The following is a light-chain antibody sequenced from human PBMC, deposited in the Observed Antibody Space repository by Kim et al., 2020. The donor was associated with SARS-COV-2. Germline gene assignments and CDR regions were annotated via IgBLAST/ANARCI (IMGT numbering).Light chain of an antibody. CDR2: AAS. J-gene: IGKJ1*01. V-gene: IGKV1-39*01. CDR1: QSISSY. Sequence: ASVGDRVTITCRSSQSISSYLNGYQQKPGKAPKLLIYAASSLQSGVPSRFSGGGSETDFTLSSSRLQPEDFATYYCQQSYSTPRTFGQGTKVDIK. CDR3: QQSYSTPRT.